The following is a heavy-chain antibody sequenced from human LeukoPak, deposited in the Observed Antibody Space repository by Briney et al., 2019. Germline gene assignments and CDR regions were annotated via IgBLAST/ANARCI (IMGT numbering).Heavy chain of an antibody. CDR1: GFTYISYA. Sequence: GGSLRLSCAASGFTYISYAMSWVRQAPGKGLEWVSGISGSGGSTYYADSVKGRLTISRDNSKNTLYLQMNSLRAEDTAVYYCAKALRAYYFDYWGQGTLVTVSS. J-gene: IGHJ4*02. CDR3: AKALRAYYFDY. CDR2: ISGSGGST. V-gene: IGHV3-23*01.